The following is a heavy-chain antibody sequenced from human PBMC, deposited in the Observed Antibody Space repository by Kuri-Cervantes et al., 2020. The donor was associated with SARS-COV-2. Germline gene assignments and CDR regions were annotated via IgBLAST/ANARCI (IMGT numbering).Heavy chain of an antibody. CDR1: GGSITSGNW. D-gene: IGHD3-10*01. J-gene: IGHJ4*02. V-gene: IGHV4-4*02. Sequence: SETLSLTCAVSGGSITSGNWWSWVRQPPGKGLEWIGEINHSRSTNYNPSLKSRVTISVEKSKNHFSLNLSSVTAADTAVYYCARDPHYYGSGLSLGYWGQGTLVTVSS. CDR3: ARDPHYYGSGLSLGY. CDR2: INHSRST.